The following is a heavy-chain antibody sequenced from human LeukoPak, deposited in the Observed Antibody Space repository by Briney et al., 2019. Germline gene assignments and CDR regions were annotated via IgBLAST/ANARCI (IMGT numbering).Heavy chain of an antibody. CDR1: GGSISSYY. CDR2: IYYSGST. CDR3: ASYGGNSGPFDY. J-gene: IGHJ4*02. Sequence: SQTLSLTCTVSGGSISSYYWSWIRQPPGKGLEWIGYIYYSGSTNYNPSLKSRATISVDTSKNQFSLKLSSVTAADTAVYYCASYGGNSGPFDYWGQGTLVTVSS. V-gene: IGHV4-59*08. D-gene: IGHD4-23*01.